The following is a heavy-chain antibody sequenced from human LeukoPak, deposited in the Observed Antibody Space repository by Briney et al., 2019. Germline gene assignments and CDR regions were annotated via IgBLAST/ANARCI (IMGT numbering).Heavy chain of an antibody. V-gene: IGHV3-53*01. CDR1: VLTVSSNY. J-gene: IGHJ4*02. CDR3: ARAYYGDYFDY. CDR2: IYSGGNT. D-gene: IGHD4-17*01. Sequence: GGALRLACAASVLTVSSNYMSSVRQAPGKGLEWVSVIYSGGNTYYADSVKGRFTISRDNSKNTLYLQMNSLRAEDTAVYYCARAYYGDYFDYWGQGTLVTVSS.